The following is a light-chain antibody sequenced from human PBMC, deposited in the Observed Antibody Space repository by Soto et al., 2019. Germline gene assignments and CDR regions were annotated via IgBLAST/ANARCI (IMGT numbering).Light chain of an antibody. CDR3: QQYGSSLFT. CDR2: GAS. V-gene: IGKV3-20*01. CDR1: QSVSSSY. J-gene: IGKJ3*01. Sequence: EIVLTQSPGTLSLSAGERATLSCRASQSVSSSYLAWYQQKPGQAPRLLIYGASSRATGIPDRFSGSGSGTDFTLTISRLEPEDFAVYYCQQYGSSLFTFGPGTKVDIK.